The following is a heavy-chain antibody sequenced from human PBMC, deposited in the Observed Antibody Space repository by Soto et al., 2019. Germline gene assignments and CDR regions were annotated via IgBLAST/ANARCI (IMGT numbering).Heavy chain of an antibody. D-gene: IGHD6-13*01. Sequence: TGGSLRLSCAASGFTFSSYGMHWVRQAPGKGLEWVAVIWYDGSNKYYADSVKGRFTISRDNSKNTLYLQMNSLRAEDTAVYFCATGQQVRMADIWGQGTMVTVSS. CDR1: GFTFSSYG. J-gene: IGHJ3*02. CDR3: ATGQQVRMADI. V-gene: IGHV3-33*01. CDR2: IWYDGSNK.